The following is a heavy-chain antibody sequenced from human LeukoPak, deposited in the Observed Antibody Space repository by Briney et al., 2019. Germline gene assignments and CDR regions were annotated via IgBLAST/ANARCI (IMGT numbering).Heavy chain of an antibody. Sequence: GGSLRLSCAASGFAFRSYAMSWVRHAPGKGLEWVSGISGSGGSTDYADSVKGRCTISRDNSKNTLYLQMNSLRAEDTAVYYCAKDLVVVPAASDYWGQGTLVTVSS. V-gene: IGHV3-23*01. CDR1: GFAFRSYA. CDR2: ISGSGGST. J-gene: IGHJ4*02. D-gene: IGHD2-2*01. CDR3: AKDLVVVPAASDY.